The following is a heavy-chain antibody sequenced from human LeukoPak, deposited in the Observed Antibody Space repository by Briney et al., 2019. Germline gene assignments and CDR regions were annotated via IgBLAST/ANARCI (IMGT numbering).Heavy chain of an antibody. D-gene: IGHD5-18*01. CDR1: GYTLTEIS. CDR2: FDREDGET. V-gene: IGHV1-24*01. Sequence: ALVKVSCKVSGYTLTEISLHWVRQAPGKGLEWMGGFDREDGETMYVQKFQGRVTMTEDTSTDTAFMELSSLRSEDTAVYYCATVGYSYGAFDYWGQGTLVIVSS. J-gene: IGHJ4*02. CDR3: ATVGYSYGAFDY.